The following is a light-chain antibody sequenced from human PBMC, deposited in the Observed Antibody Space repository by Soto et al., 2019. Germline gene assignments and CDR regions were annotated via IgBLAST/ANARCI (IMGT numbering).Light chain of an antibody. J-gene: IGLJ2*01. Sequence: QSALTQPASVSGSPGQSITISCTGTSSDVGGYNYVSWYQQQPGKAPKLMIYDVSNRPSGVSNRFSGSKSGNTASLTISGLQAEDEADADWSSYTRSSTLARVFGGGTKVTVL. CDR1: SSDVGGYNY. CDR3: SSYTRSSTLARV. CDR2: DVS. V-gene: IGLV2-14*01.